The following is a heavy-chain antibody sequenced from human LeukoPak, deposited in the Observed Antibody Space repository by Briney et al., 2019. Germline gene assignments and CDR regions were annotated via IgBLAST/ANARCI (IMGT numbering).Heavy chain of an antibody. CDR3: ARAPGIAVAGPGWFDY. V-gene: IGHV1-69*13. CDR2: IIPIFGTA. CDR1: GGTFISYA. J-gene: IGHJ4*02. D-gene: IGHD6-19*01. Sequence: SVKVSCKASGGTFISYAISWVRQAPGQGLEWMGGIIPIFGTANYAQKFQGRVTITADESTSTAYMELSSLRSEDTAVYYCARAPGIAVAGPGWFDYWGQGTLVTVSS.